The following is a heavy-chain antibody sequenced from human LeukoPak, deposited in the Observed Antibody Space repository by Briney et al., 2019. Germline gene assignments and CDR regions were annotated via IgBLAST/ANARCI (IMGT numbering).Heavy chain of an antibody. CDR1: GDTFSSYA. D-gene: IGHD5-18*01. Sequence: SVKVSCKASGDTFSSYAISWVRQAPGQGLEWMGRIIPIFGTANYAQKFQGRVTITTDESTSTAYMELSSLRSEDTAVYYCARDLDSYGTFDYWGQGTLVTVSS. CDR3: ARDLDSYGTFDY. V-gene: IGHV1-69*05. J-gene: IGHJ4*02. CDR2: IIPIFGTA.